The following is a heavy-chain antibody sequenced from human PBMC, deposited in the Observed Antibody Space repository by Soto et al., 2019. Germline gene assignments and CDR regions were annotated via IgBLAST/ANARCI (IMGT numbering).Heavy chain of an antibody. CDR2: GFYSGST. J-gene: IGHJ5*02. CDR3: ARGQSGNWFDL. Sequence: PSETLSLTCTVSGGPISSYYWSWIRQPPGKGLEWIGYGFYSGSTNYSPSLKSRVSISVDTSNNHFSLKLRSVTAADTAVYYCARGQSGNWFDLWGQGTVVTVSS. CDR1: GGPISSYY. V-gene: IGHV4-59*01.